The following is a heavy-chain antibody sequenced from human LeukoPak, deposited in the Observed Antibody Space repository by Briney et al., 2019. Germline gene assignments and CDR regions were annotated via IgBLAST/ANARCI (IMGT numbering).Heavy chain of an antibody. CDR1: GYSIRSGYY. Sequence: SETLSLTCTVSGYSIRSGYYWAWIRQPPGKGLEWIGSSYHSGGTDYNPSLKSRITISVDTSKNQFSLQLNSLTAANTAVYYCARDLRMGGPWRQFDYWGQGTLVTVSS. CDR3: ARDLRMGGPWRQFDY. D-gene: IGHD3-16*01. V-gene: IGHV4-38-2*02. J-gene: IGHJ4*02. CDR2: SYHSGGT.